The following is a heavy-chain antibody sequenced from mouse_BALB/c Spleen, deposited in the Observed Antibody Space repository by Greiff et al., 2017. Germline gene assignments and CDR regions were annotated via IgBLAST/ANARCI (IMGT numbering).Heavy chain of an antibody. D-gene: IGHD2-14*01. V-gene: IGHV1S16*01. J-gene: IGHJ2*01. CDR1: GFNIKDYY. Sequence: QVQLQQSGAELVRSGASVKLSCTASGFNIKDYYMYWVKQRPGQGLEWIGGINPSNGGTNFNEKFKSKATLTVDKSSSTAYMQLSSLTSEDSAVYYCTRRGYGDYWGQGTTLTVSS. CDR2: INPSNGGT. CDR3: TRRGYGDY.